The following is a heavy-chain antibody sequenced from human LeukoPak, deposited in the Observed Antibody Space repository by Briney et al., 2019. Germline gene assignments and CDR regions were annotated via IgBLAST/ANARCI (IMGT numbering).Heavy chain of an antibody. V-gene: IGHV4-59*08. D-gene: IGHD6-13*01. J-gene: IGHJ6*02. Sequence: GSLRLSCLGSGFTFGDHAMSWIRQPPGKGLEWIGYIYYSGSTNYNPSLKSRVTISVDTSKNQFSLKLSSVTAADTAVYYCARQPTYIAAAPYYYGMDVWGQGTTVTVSS. CDR2: IYYSGST. CDR1: GFTFGDHA. CDR3: ARQPTYIAAAPYYYGMDV.